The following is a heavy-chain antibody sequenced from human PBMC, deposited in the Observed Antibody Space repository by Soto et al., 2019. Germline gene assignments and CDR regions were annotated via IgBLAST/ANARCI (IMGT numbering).Heavy chain of an antibody. V-gene: IGHV3-48*03. J-gene: IGHJ5*02. Sequence: EVQLVESGGGLVQPGRSLRLSCAASGFTFSSYEMNWVRQAPGKGLEWVSYISSSGSTIYYADSVKGRFTISRDNAKNSLYLQMNSLRAEDTAVYYCARPRIYCSGGSCYDNWFDPWGQGTLVTVSS. CDR2: ISSSGSTI. CDR1: GFTFSSYE. CDR3: ARPRIYCSGGSCYDNWFDP. D-gene: IGHD2-15*01.